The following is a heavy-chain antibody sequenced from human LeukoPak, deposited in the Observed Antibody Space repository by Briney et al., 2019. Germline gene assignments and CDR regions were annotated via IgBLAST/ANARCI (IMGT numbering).Heavy chain of an antibody. CDR3: ARDGNYYGSGTYMDV. CDR2: IYASGAT. J-gene: IGHJ6*03. V-gene: IGHV4-4*07. Sequence: SETLSLTCTVSGGSINNYYWSWIRQPAGKGLEWIGRIYASGATNNNPSLKSRVTMSVDTSKNQFSLKLNSVTAADTAVYYCARDGNYYGSGTYMDVWGKGTTVIVSS. CDR1: GGSINNYY. D-gene: IGHD3-10*01.